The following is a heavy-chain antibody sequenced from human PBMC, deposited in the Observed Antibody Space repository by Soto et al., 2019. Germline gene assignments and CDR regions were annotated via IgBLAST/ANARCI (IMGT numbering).Heavy chain of an antibody. J-gene: IGHJ5*02. V-gene: IGHV4-30-2*01. CDR1: GGSISSGGYS. Sequence: SETLSLTCAVSGGSISSGGYSWSWIRQPPGKGLEWIGYIYHSGSTNYNPSLKSRVTISVDTSKNQFSLKLSSVTAADTAVYYCARGVPYSYGYVSWFDPWGQGTLVTVSS. CDR3: ARGVPYSYGYVSWFDP. CDR2: IYHSGST. D-gene: IGHD5-18*01.